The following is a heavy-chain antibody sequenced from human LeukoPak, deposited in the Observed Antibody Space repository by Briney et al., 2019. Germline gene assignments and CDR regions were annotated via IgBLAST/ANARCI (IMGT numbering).Heavy chain of an antibody. CDR1: GFRVGSYY. Sequence: PGGSLRLSCAASGFRVGSYYTSWIRQAPGKGLEWVAVVGNSDNHKDHADSVKGRFTISRDDAKNSVYLQMNSLRVEDTAIYYCAREQWYRFDNWGQGALVTVPS. D-gene: IGHD2-8*01. CDR3: AREQWYRFDN. V-gene: IGHV3-11*01. J-gene: IGHJ4*02. CDR2: VGNSDNHK.